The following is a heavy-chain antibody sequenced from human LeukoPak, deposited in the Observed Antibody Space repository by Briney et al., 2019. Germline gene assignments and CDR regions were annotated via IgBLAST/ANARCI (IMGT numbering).Heavy chain of an antibody. V-gene: IGHV3-30*03. J-gene: IGHJ6*02. Sequence: PGGSLRLSCAASGFTFSSYGMHWVRQAPGKGLEWVAVISYDGSNKYYADSVKGRFTISRDNSKNTLYLQMNSLRAEDTAVYYCAREGTYYYDSSGYPLYYYGMDVWGQGTTVTVSS. CDR2: ISYDGSNK. CDR1: GFTFSSYG. D-gene: IGHD3-22*01. CDR3: AREGTYYYDSSGYPLYYYGMDV.